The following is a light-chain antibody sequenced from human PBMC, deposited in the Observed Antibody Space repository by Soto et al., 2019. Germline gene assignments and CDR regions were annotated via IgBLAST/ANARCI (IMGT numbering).Light chain of an antibody. J-gene: IGKJ2*01. V-gene: IGKV1-39*01. Sequence: DILMTQSPSSLSASIGDRVTISCRTSQTVSTYLNWYQHKPGRGPTLLIYAASSLQSGVPSRFSGSGSGTDFTLTIGSLQSEDFAVYYCQHYNSWARSFGQGTKVDI. CDR2: AAS. CDR1: QTVSTY. CDR3: QHYNSWARS.